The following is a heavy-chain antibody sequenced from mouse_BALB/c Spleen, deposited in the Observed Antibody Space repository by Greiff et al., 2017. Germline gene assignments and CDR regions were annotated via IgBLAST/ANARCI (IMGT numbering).Heavy chain of an antibody. V-gene: IGHV5-9-3*01. J-gene: IGHJ4*01. D-gene: IGHD1-1*01. CDR2: ISSGGSYT. CDR3: ARQDDLVVAGAMDY. Sequence: EVKLVESGGGLVKPGGSLKLSCAASGFTFSSYAMSWVRQTPEKRLEWVATISSGGSYTYYPDSVKGRFTISRDNAKNTLYLQMSSLRSEDTAMYYCARQDDLVVAGAMDYWGQGTSVTVSS. CDR1: GFTFSSYA.